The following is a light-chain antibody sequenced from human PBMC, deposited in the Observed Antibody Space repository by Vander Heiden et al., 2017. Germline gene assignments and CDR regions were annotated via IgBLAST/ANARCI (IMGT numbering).Light chain of an antibody. CDR3: ATWDDSLSGWV. V-gene: IGLV1-44*01. Sequence: QSVLTHPPSTSGTPGQRVTISCSGSSSNIGSNTVNWYQQFPGTAPKLLIYNNNQRPSGVPDRFFGSKSGTSASLAIRGLQSEDEADYYCATWDDSLSGWVFGGGTKLAVL. J-gene: IGLJ3*02. CDR2: NNN. CDR1: SSNIGSNT.